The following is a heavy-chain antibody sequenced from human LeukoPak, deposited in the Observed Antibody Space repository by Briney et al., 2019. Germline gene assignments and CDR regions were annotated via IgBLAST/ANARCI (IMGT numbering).Heavy chain of an antibody. CDR2: IYYSGST. Sequence: SETLSLTCTVSGGSISSSSYYWGWIRQPPGKGLEWIGSIYYSGSTYYNPSLKSRVTISVDTSKNQFSLELSSVTAADTAVYYCARLPNWNKYYFDYWGQGTLVTVSS. D-gene: IGHD1/OR15-1a*01. CDR3: ARLPNWNKYYFDY. V-gene: IGHV4-39*01. CDR1: GGSISSSSYY. J-gene: IGHJ4*02.